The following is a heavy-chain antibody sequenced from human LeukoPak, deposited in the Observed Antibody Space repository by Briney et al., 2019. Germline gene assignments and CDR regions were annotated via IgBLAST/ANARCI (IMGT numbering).Heavy chain of an antibody. D-gene: IGHD2-2*01. Sequence: SETLSLTCTVSGGSISSSSYNWGWIRQPPGKGLEWIGSIYYSGSTYYNPSLKSRVTISVDTSKNQFSLKLSSVTAADTAVYYCARHQVVPAAIIGNWFDPWGQGTLVTVSS. CDR1: GGSISSSSYN. J-gene: IGHJ5*02. CDR2: IYYSGST. CDR3: ARHQVVPAAIIGNWFDP. V-gene: IGHV4-39*01.